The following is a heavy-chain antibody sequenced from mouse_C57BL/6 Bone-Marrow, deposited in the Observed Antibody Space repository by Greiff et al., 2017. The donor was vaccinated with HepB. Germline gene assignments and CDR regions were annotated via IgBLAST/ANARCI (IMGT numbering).Heavy chain of an antibody. J-gene: IGHJ1*03. CDR1: GFSLTSYA. D-gene: IGHD4-1*01. CDR2: IWTGGGT. Sequence: VKLMESGPGLVAPSQSLSITCTVSGFSLTSYAISWVRQPPGKGLEWLGVIWTGGGTNYNSALKSRLSISKDNSKSQVVLKMNSLQTDDTARYYCARNPLLGTYWYFDVWGTGTTVTVSS. V-gene: IGHV2-9-1*01. CDR3: ARNPLLGTYWYFDV.